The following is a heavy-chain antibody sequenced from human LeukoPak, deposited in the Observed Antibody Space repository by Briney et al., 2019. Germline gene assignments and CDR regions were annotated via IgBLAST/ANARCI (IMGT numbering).Heavy chain of an antibody. Sequence: ASVKVSCKVSGYTLTELSMHWVRQAPGKGLEWMGGFDPEDGETIYAQKFQGRVTMTEDTSTDTAYMELNSLRAEDTAVYYCAKEGGYDFWSGSHYYYYYMDVWGKGTTVTVSS. CDR3: AKEGGYDFWSGSHYYYYYMDV. V-gene: IGHV1-24*01. CDR2: FDPEDGET. CDR1: GYTLTELS. D-gene: IGHD3-3*01. J-gene: IGHJ6*03.